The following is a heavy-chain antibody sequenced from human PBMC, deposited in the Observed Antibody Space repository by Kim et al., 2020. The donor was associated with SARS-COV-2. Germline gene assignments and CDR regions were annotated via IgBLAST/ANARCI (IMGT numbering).Heavy chain of an antibody. D-gene: IGHD3-22*01. CDR2: IYSGGST. J-gene: IGHJ3*02. CDR1: GFTVSSNY. Sequence: GGSLRLSCAASGFTVSSNYMSWVRQAPGKGLEWVSVIYSGGSTYYADSVKGRFTISRHNYKNTLYLQMNSLRAEDTAVYYCARGGSYDSSVYDAFDIWGQGTMVTVSS. V-gene: IGHV3-53*04. CDR3: ARGGSYDSSVYDAFDI.